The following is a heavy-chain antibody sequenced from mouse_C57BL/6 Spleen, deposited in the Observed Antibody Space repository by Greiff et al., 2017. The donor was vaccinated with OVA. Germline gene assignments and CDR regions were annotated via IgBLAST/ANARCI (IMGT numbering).Heavy chain of an antibody. V-gene: IGHV1-80*01. CDR3: ARRTAGPYWYFDV. CDR2: IYPGDGDT. Sequence: VQLVESGAELVKPGASVKISCKASGYAFSSYWMNWVKQRPGKGLEWIGQIYPGDGDTNYNGKFKGKATLTADKSSSTAYMQLSSLTSEDSAVYFCARRTAGPYWYFDVWGTGTTVTVSS. J-gene: IGHJ1*03. D-gene: IGHD3-1*01. CDR1: GYAFSSYW.